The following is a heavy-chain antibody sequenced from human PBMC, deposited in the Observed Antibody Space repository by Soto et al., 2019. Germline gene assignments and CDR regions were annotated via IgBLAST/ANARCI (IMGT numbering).Heavy chain of an antibody. J-gene: IGHJ4*02. CDR1: GFTFSSYA. D-gene: IGHD5-12*01. V-gene: IGHV3-64D*06. Sequence: GGSLRLSCSSSGFTFSSYAMHLVRQAPGKGLEYVSAISSNGGSTYYADSVKGRFTISRDNSKNTLYLQMSSLRAEDTAVYYCVKDQGGYSGYVFDYWGQGTLVTVSS. CDR2: ISSNGGST. CDR3: VKDQGGYSGYVFDY.